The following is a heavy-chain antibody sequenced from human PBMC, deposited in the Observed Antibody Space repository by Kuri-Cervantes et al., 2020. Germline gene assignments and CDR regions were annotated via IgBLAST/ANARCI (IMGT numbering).Heavy chain of an antibody. CDR2: ISYDGSNK. CDR3: AKGHRYGMDV. J-gene: IGHJ6*02. V-gene: IGHV3-30*18. D-gene: IGHD2-21*01. CDR1: GFTFSGYG. Sequence: GESLKISCAASGFTFSGYGMHWVRQAPGKGLEWVAVISYDGSNKYYADSVKGRFTISRDNSKNTLYLQMNSLRAEDTAVYYCAKGHRYGMDVWGQGTTVTVSS.